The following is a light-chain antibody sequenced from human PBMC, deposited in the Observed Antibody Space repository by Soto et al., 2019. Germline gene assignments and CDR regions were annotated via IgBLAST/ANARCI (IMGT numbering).Light chain of an antibody. J-gene: IGLJ2*01. V-gene: IGLV2-11*01. CDR2: DVS. Sequence: QSALTQSRSVSGSPGQSVIISCTGTSSDVGNYNYVSWYQQHPGKAPKLMIFDVSRRPSGVPDRVSGSKSGNSAALAISGLQAEYEADYYCCSCADSYIVVFGGGTKLTVL. CDR3: CSCADSYIVV. CDR1: SSDVGNYNY.